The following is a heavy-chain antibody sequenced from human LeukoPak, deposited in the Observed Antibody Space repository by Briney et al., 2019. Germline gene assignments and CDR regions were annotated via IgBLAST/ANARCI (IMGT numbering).Heavy chain of an antibody. V-gene: IGHV3-7*03. Sequence: GGPLRLSCAASGFTFNNYWMSWVRQAPGKGLEWVANIKQDGSGLYYVESVKGRFTISRDNAKNSLYLRMTSLRAEDTAVYYCARAPGRTGLDYWGQGPLVTVS. CDR2: IKQDGSGL. D-gene: IGHD1/OR15-1a*01. CDR1: GFTFNNYW. CDR3: ARAPGRTGLDY. J-gene: IGHJ4*02.